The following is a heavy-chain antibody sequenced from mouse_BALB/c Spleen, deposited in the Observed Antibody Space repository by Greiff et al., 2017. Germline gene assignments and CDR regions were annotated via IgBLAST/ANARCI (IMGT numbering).Heavy chain of an antibody. D-gene: IGHD1-1*01. CDR2: ILPGSGST. CDR3: ARRITTVVATWFAY. CDR1: GYTFSSYW. V-gene: IGHV1-9*01. Sequence: VQLQQSGAELMKPGASVKISCKATGYTFSSYWIEWVKQRPGHGLEWIGEILPGSGSTNYNEKFKGKATFTADTSSNTAYMQLSSLTSEDSAVYYCARRITTVVATWFAYWGQGTLVTVSA. J-gene: IGHJ3*01.